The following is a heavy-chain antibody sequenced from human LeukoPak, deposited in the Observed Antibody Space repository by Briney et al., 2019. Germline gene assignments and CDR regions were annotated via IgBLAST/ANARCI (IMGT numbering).Heavy chain of an antibody. CDR3: ARGKYYDYVWGSYRYKGFDS. CDR2: INHSGST. Sequence: SETLSLTCTVSGDPTSSASYFWGWLRQPPGKGLEWIGEINHSGSTNYNPSLKSRVTISVDTSKNQFSLKLSSVTAADTAVYYCARGKYYDYVWGSYRYKGFDSWGQGTLVTVSS. J-gene: IGHJ4*02. CDR1: GDPTSSASYF. D-gene: IGHD3-16*02. V-gene: IGHV4-39*07.